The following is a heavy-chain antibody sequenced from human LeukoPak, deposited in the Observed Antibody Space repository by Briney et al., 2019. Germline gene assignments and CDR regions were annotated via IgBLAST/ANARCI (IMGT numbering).Heavy chain of an antibody. D-gene: IGHD5-12*01. CDR2: ISSSSSYI. Sequence: PGGSLRLSCAASGFTFSSYSMNWVRQAPGKGLAWVSSISSSSSYIYYADSVKGRFTISRDNAKNSLYLQMNSLRAEDTAVYYCARALGATIGFDYWGQGTLVTVSS. CDR3: ARALGATIGFDY. V-gene: IGHV3-21*01. CDR1: GFTFSSYS. J-gene: IGHJ4*02.